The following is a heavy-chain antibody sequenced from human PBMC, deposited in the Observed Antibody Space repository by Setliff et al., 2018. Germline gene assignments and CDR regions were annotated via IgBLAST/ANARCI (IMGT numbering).Heavy chain of an antibody. V-gene: IGHV4-4*02. D-gene: IGHD2-2*01. Sequence: PSETLSLTCAVSGVSVNSLTWWSWVRQSPGKGLEWIGHIYHDGNTKSYPSVHFNQSLKSRVTMSVDKYKNHFSLELTSVTAADTAVYYCARGGGGYHAASWGQGILVTVSS. J-gene: IGHJ5*02. CDR2: IYHDGNT. CDR1: GVSVNSLTW. CDR3: ARGGGGYHAAS.